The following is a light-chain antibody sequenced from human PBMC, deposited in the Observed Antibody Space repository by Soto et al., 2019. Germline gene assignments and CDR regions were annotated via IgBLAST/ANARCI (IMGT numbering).Light chain of an antibody. Sequence: DIHLTQSPSFLSASVGDRVTITCRPSQAVPNNMAWYQQKPGKPPKLLIYEESTLHSGVPSRFSGRKSGTEFTLTISSLRTDDFSTYYCQQYHSYWTFGQGTKV. CDR2: EES. V-gene: IGKV1-9*01. CDR3: QQYHSYWT. CDR1: QAVPNN. J-gene: IGKJ1*01.